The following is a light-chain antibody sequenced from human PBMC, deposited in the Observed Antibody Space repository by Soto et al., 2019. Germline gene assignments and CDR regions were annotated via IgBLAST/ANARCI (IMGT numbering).Light chain of an antibody. J-gene: IGKJ1*01. CDR3: QQYGRSGT. V-gene: IGKV3-20*01. CDR1: QSVTTQ. Sequence: EIVLTPSPGTLSLSPVERATLSCRASQSVTTQLAWYQQKPGQAPRLIIHGASSRATGVPDRFSGSGSGTDFTLTISRLEPEDFAVYYCQQYGRSGTFGQGTKVDIK. CDR2: GAS.